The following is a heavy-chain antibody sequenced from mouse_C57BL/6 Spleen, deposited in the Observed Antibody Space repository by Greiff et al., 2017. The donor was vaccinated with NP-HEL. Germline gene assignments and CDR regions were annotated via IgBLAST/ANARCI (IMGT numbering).Heavy chain of an antibody. J-gene: IGHJ2*01. CDR3: ARGDYYDYDEDY. CDR2: ISYDGSN. Sequence: EVQLVESGPGLVKPSQSLSLTCSVTGYSITSGYYWNWIRQFPGNKLEWMGYISYDGSNNYNPSLKNRISITRDTSKNQFFLKLNSVTTEDTATYYCARGDYYDYDEDYWGQGTTLTVSS. CDR1: GYSITSGYY. D-gene: IGHD2-4*01. V-gene: IGHV3-6*01.